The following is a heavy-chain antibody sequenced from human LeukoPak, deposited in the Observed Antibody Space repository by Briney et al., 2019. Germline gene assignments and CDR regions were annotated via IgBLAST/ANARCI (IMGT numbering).Heavy chain of an antibody. CDR2: ISGSGGST. D-gene: IGHD3-22*01. J-gene: IGHJ3*02. Sequence: GGSLRLSCAASGFTFSSYAMSWVRQAPGKGLEWVSAISGSGGSTYYADSVKGRFTISRDNSKNTLYLQMNSLRAEDTAVYYCAKDTRYYYDSSGYYPFDAFDIWGQGTMVTVSS. CDR1: GFTFSSYA. CDR3: AKDTRYYYDSSGYYPFDAFDI. V-gene: IGHV3-23*01.